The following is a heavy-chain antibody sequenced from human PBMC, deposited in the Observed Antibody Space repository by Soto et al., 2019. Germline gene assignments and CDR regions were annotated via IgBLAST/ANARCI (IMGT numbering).Heavy chain of an antibody. CDR3: ARGSVATIPYYYYYMDV. J-gene: IGHJ6*03. CDR1: GFTFSSYG. CDR2: IWYDGSNK. V-gene: IGHV3-33*01. Sequence: QVQLVESGGGVVQPGRSLRLSCAASGFTFSSYGMHWVRQAPGKGLEWVAVIWYDGSNKYYADSVKGRFTISRDNSKNPLYLQMNSLRAEDTAVYYCARGSVATIPYYYYYMDVWGKGTTVTVSS. D-gene: IGHD5-12*01.